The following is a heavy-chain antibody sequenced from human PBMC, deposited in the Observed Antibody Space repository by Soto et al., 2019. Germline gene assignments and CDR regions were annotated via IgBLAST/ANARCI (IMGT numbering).Heavy chain of an antibody. Sequence: LSCAASGFTFSTYAMRWVRQAPGKGLEWVSGISGSGGSTYYADSVKGRFTISRDNSKNTLYLQMNSLRAEDTAVYYCAKPVVATQMYYFDCWGQGTLVTVSS. V-gene: IGHV3-23*01. J-gene: IGHJ4*02. CDR3: AKPVVATQMYYFDC. CDR2: ISGSGGST. CDR1: GFTFSTYA. D-gene: IGHD5-12*01.